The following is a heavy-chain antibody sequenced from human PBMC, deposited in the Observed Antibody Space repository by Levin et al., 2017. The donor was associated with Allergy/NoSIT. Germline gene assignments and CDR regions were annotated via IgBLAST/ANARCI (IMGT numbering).Heavy chain of an antibody. V-gene: IGHV3-7*01. Sequence: GESLKISCAASGFTFSSYWMSWVRQAPGKGLEWVANIKHDESEKHYVDSVKGRFTISRDNAKNSLYLQMDSLRAEDTAVYYCARDGGQQLLSYECDYWGQGTLVTVSS. D-gene: IGHD6-13*01. CDR3: ARDGGQQLLSYECDY. J-gene: IGHJ4*02. CDR2: IKHDESEK. CDR1: GFTFSSYW.